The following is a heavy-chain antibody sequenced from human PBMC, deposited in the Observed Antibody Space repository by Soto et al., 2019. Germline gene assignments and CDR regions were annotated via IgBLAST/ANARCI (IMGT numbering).Heavy chain of an antibody. CDR2: ISSSSSYI. V-gene: IGHV3-21*04. D-gene: IGHD6-13*01. Sequence: PGGSLRLSCAASGFTFSSYSMNWVRQAPGEGLEWVSSISSSSSYIYYADSVKGRFTISRDNAKNSLYLQMNSLRAEDTAVYYCARVGSSNLAFDYWGQGTLVTVSS. CDR3: ARVGSSNLAFDY. CDR1: GFTFSSYS. J-gene: IGHJ4*02.